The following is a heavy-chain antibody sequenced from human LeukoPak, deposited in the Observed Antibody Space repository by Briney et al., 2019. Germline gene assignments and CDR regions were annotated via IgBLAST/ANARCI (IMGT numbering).Heavy chain of an antibody. D-gene: IGHD1-14*01. CDR2: IHYSGST. J-gene: IGHJ4*02. CDR3: SRAGTGFNSPGAY. V-gene: IGHV4-59*11. Sequence: ASETLSLTCSVSGASINSHYWSWLRQPPGKGLEWIGYIHYSGSTNCNPSLKSRVTISLDTSKNQFSLKLTSVTAADTAVYYCSRAGTGFNSPGAYWGQGTLVTVSS. CDR1: GASINSHY.